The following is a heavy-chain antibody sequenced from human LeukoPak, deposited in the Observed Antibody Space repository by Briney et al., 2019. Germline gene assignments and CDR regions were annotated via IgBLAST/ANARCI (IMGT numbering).Heavy chain of an antibody. D-gene: IGHD3-16*02. CDR1: GFTFSSYG. CDR3: ARGTLGLRLGELSRTFDY. Sequence: PGGSLRLSCAASGFTFSSYGMHWVHQAPGKGLEWVAVIWYDGSNKYYADSVKGRFTISRDNFKNTLYLQMNSLRAEDTAVYYCARGTLGLRLGELSRTFDYWGQGTLVTVSS. CDR2: IWYDGSNK. V-gene: IGHV3-33*01. J-gene: IGHJ4*02.